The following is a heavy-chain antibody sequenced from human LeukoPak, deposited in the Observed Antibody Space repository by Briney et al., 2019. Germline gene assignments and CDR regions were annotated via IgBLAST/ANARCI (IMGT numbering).Heavy chain of an antibody. CDR3: TTDRRYSADH. CDR1: GFIFSDSW. D-gene: IGHD1-14*01. V-gene: IGHV3-7*03. CDR2: IEKNGSGK. J-gene: IGHJ5*02. Sequence: GGSLRLSCTVSGFIFSDSWMAWIRQAPGKGLEWVAIIEKNGSGKNYVDSVKGRFIISRDNAKNSLFLQMDSLKVEDTAIYYCTTDRRYSADHWGQGTLVTVSS.